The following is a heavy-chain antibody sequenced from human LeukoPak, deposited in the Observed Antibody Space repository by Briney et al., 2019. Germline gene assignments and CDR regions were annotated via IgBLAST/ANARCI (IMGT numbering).Heavy chain of an antibody. CDR2: MNPNSGNT. V-gene: IGHV1-8*01. CDR1: GYTFTSYD. D-gene: IGHD4-17*01. J-gene: IGHJ4*02. CDR3: ARYGGNSAFDY. Sequence: ASVNVSCTASGYTFTSYDINWVRQAPGQGLEGMGWMNPNSGNTAYAQKFQGRVTMTRNTSISTAYMELSSLRSEDTAVYYCARYGGNSAFDYWGQGTLVTVSS.